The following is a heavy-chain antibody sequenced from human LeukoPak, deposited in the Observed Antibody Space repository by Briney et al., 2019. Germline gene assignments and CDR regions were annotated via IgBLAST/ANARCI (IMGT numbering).Heavy chain of an antibody. CDR2: ISAYNGDT. CDR1: GYTFTAYH. J-gene: IGHJ4*02. Sequence: ASVKVSCKASGYTFTAYHIHWVRQAPGQGLEWMGWISAYNGDTHYAHNLQGTVTLTTHKSTTTAYMALTSLRPDDTAVYYCAEDLYYHGSSGYYGEYWGQGPLVTVSS. V-gene: IGHV1-18*04. D-gene: IGHD3-22*01. CDR3: AEDLYYHGSSGYYGEY.